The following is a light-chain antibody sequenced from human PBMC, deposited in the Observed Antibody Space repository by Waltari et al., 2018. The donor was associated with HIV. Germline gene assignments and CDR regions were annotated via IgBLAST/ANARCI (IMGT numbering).Light chain of an antibody. V-gene: IGLV2-14*01. CDR1: SSDVGGYNY. CDR3: SSYTGSSSVV. J-gene: IGLJ3*02. CDR2: EVS. Sequence: QSALTQPASVSGSPGQSITISCTGASSDVGGYNYVSWYQQHPGKAPKLMIYEVSNRPSGVSKRCSGSKSGNTASLTISGLRAEDEADYYCSSYTGSSSVVFGGGTKLTVL.